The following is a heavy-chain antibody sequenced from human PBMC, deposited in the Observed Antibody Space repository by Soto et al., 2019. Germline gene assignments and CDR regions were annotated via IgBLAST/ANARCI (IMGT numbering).Heavy chain of an antibody. D-gene: IGHD6-19*01. CDR1: GGSISSSNW. V-gene: IGHV4-4*02. Sequence: QVQLQESGPGLVKPSGTLSLTCAVSGGSISSSNWWSWVRQPPGKGLEWIGEIYHSGSTNYNPSLKSPATIPVDKSKNQFSLKLSSVTAADTAAYSCARVAVAGTRIAYWGQGTLVTVSS. CDR3: ARVAVAGTRIAY. J-gene: IGHJ4*02. CDR2: IYHSGST.